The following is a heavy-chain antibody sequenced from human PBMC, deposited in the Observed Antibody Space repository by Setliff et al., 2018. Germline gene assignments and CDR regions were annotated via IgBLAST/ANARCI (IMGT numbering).Heavy chain of an antibody. CDR2: IKHDGSEK. CDR3: ARDRGYCSSTACYPYIPGLDV. V-gene: IGHV3-7*03. Sequence: PGGSLRLSCTSSGFTFSTYWMSWVRQAPGKGLEWVANIKHDGSEKNYVDSVKGRFTISRDNAKNSLYLQMNSLRAEDTAVYYCARDRGYCSSTACYPYIPGLDVWGQGTMVTVSS. CDR1: GFTFSTYW. D-gene: IGHD2-2*01. J-gene: IGHJ3*01.